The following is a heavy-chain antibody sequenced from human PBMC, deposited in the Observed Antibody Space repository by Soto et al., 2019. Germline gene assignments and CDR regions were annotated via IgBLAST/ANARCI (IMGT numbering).Heavy chain of an antibody. D-gene: IGHD6-13*01. CDR3: ARFAKEENPKVGSWYYFDY. CDR1: GGSISSGGYF. CDR2: IYYSGRS. V-gene: IGHV4-31*03. J-gene: IGHJ4*02. Sequence: LSLTFTVSGGSISSGGYFWSWVRQHPGKGLEWIGNIYYSGRSYYNPALKSRVTISVDTSKNQFSMKLSSVTAADTAVYYCARFAKEENPKVGSWYYFDYWGQGTRVTVSS.